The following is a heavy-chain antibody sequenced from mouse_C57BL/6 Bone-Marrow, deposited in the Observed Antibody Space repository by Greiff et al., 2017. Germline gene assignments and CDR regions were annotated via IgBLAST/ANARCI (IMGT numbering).Heavy chain of an antibody. Sequence: VQLKESGPVLVKPGASVKISCKASGYTFTDYYMNWVKQSHGKSLEWIGVINPYNGGTSYNQKFKGKATLTVDKSSSTAYMELNSLTSEDSAVYYCARNLDGSSPYWYFDVWGTGTTVTVSS. CDR2: INPYNGGT. D-gene: IGHD1-1*01. CDR3: ARNLDGSSPYWYFDV. J-gene: IGHJ1*03. V-gene: IGHV1-19*01. CDR1: GYTFTDYY.